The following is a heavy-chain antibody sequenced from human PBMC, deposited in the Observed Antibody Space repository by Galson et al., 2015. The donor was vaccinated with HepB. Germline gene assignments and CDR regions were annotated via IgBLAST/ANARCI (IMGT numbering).Heavy chain of an antibody. J-gene: IGHJ5*02. CDR3: ARRTFSDIVVVPAAIGNWSDP. CDR1: GGSISSSNW. V-gene: IGHV4-4*02. Sequence: SETLSLTCAVSGGSISSSNWGRWVRQPPGKGLEWIGEIYHSGSTNSHPSLKSRVTISVDKSKNQFSLKLSSVTAADTAVYYCARRTFSDIVVVPAAIGNWSDPWGQGTLVTVSS. D-gene: IGHD2-2*02. CDR2: IYHSGST.